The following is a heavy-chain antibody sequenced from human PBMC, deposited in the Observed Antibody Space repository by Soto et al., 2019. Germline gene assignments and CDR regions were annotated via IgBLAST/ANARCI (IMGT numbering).Heavy chain of an antibody. J-gene: IGHJ4*02. CDR1: GDSVSSTSTA. CDR3: ARGSYYSGWV. D-gene: IGHD6-19*01. CDR2: TYYRSKWYS. V-gene: IGHV6-1*01. Sequence: SQTLSLTCAISGDSVSSTSTAWSWIRQSPSRGLEWLGRTYYRSKWYSDYAVSVKSRITINPDTSKNQFSLQLNSVTPEDTAVYYCARGSYYSGWVWGQGTLVTVSS.